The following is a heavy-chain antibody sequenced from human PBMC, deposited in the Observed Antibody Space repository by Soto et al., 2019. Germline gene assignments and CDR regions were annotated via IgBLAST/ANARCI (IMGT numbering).Heavy chain of an antibody. CDR3: ARGLRQDIVLMVYAIHYYFDY. J-gene: IGHJ4*02. D-gene: IGHD2-8*01. CDR1: GYTFTSYG. V-gene: IGHV1-18*01. CDR2: ISAYNGNT. Sequence: GALVKLYCKASGYTFTSYGISWVRKAPGQGLEWMGWISAYNGNTNYAQKLQGRVTMTTDTSTSTAYMELRSLRSDDTAVYYCARGLRQDIVLMVYAIHYYFDYWGQGTLVTVSS.